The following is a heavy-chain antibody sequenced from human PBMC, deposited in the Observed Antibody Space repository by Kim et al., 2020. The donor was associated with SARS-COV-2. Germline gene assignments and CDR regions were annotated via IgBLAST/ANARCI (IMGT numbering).Heavy chain of an antibody. V-gene: IGHV3-23*01. D-gene: IGHD1-26*01. J-gene: IGHJ3*02. CDR2: ISGSAGSP. CDR1: GFSFSSYA. CDR3: AKGGVGAPGAFDI. Sequence: GGSLRLSCAASGFSFSSYAISWVRQAPGKGLEWVSAISGSAGSPYYADSVKGRFTISRDNSKNTLYLQMNSLRAEDTAVYYCAKGGVGAPGAFDIWGQGTMVTVSS.